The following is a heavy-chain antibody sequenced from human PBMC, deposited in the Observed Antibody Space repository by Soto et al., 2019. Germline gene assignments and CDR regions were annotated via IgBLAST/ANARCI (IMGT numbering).Heavy chain of an antibody. CDR3: ARIHWAQSSLDY. D-gene: IGHD6-19*01. J-gene: IGHJ4*02. V-gene: IGHV4-30-2*01. CDR2: VTHSGTA. Sequence: QLQLQESGSRLVKPSETLSLTCAVSGGSIDSGAFSLSWSRQPPGKGLEWIGYVTHSGTAYSIPSLNGRVTLSVDSSQTPFSLKLTAVTAADSALYYCARIHWAQSSLDYWGRGILVTVS. CDR1: GGSIDSGAFS.